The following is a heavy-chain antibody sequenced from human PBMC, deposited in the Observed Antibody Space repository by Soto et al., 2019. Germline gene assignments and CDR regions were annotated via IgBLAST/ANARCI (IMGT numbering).Heavy chain of an antibody. Sequence: QLQLQESGPGLVKPSETLSLTCTVSGGSMTSSSYYWGWIRQPPGKGLEWIGSMYYSGSTYYNPSLKSRVTISVDTSKNRFSLRLSSVTAADTAVYYCARHTPRGWGIWEAFDIWGQGTMVTVSP. J-gene: IGHJ3*02. CDR3: ARHTPRGWGIWEAFDI. CDR1: GGSMTSSSYY. V-gene: IGHV4-39*01. D-gene: IGHD3-16*01. CDR2: MYYSGST.